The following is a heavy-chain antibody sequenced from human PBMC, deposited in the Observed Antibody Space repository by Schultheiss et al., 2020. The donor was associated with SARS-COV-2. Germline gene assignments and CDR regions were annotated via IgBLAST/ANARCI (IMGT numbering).Heavy chain of an antibody. D-gene: IGHD3-3*01. V-gene: IGHV4-31*03. CDR3: ARIGYDFWSGYPSPTPYYYYGMDV. CDR2: IYYSGST. J-gene: IGHJ6*02. CDR1: GGSISSSSYY. Sequence: SQTLSLTCTVSGGSISSSSYYWGWIRQHPGKGLEWIGYIYYSGSTYYNPSLKSRVTISVDTSKNQFSLKLSSVTAADTAVYYCARIGYDFWSGYPSPTPYYYYGMDVWGQGTTVTVSS.